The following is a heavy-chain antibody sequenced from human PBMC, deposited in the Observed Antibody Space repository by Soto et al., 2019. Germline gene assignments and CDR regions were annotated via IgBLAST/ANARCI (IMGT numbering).Heavy chain of an antibody. CDR2: ISGSCART. J-gene: IGHJ4*02. CDR3: ANRNYYAKSVYTSPYFDF. CDR1: GFTFSNYD. Sequence: EVQLLESGGGSVQPGGPLRLACTASGFTFSNYDMTWVRQAPGKGLHWLATISGSCARTYYAASVKGRFTISRDNSKRTVYLQMNSLRVEDTAVYYCANRNYYAKSVYTSPYFDFWGQGSLGTVSS. V-gene: IGHV3-23*01. D-gene: IGHD3-3*01.